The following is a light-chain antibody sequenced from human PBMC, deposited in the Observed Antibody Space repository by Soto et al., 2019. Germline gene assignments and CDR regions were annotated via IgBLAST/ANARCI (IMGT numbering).Light chain of an antibody. CDR1: SGHSSYI. CDR2: LERSGSY. V-gene: IGLV4-60*03. J-gene: IGLJ3*02. CDR3: ETWDSNPWV. Sequence: QPVLTQSSSASASLGSSVKLTCTLSSGHSSYIIAWHQQQPGKAPRYLMKLERSGSYNKGSGVPDRFSGSSSGADRYLTISNLQSEDEADYYCETWDSNPWVFGGGTKLTVL.